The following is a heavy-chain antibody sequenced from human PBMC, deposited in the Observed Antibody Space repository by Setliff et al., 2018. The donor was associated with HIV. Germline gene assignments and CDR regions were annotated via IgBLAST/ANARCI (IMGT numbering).Heavy chain of an antibody. V-gene: IGHV3-23*01. Sequence: HPGGSLRLSCAASGFTFSSYAMSWVRQAPERGLEWVSAISGSGGNTYYADSVKGRFTISRDNSKNTLYLQMNSLRVEDTAVYYCTKTMYSSRWSGFDYWGQGTPVTVSS. D-gene: IGHD6-13*01. J-gene: IGHJ4*02. CDR1: GFTFSSYA. CDR3: TKTMYSSRWSGFDY. CDR2: ISGSGGNT.